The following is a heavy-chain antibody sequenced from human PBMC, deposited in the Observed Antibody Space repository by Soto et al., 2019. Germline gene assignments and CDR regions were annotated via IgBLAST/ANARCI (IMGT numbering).Heavy chain of an antibody. D-gene: IGHD1-26*01. Sequence: ASVKVSCKASGYTFTSYAMHWVRQAPGQRLEWMGWINAGNGNTKYSQKLQGRVTITRDTSASTAYMELSSLRSEDTAVYYCARAARETNVGFGDYWGQGTLVTVSS. CDR3: ARAARETNVGFGDY. V-gene: IGHV1-3*01. CDR2: INAGNGNT. CDR1: GYTFTSYA. J-gene: IGHJ4*02.